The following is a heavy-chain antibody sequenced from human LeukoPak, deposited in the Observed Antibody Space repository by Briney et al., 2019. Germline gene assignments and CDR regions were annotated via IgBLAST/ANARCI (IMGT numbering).Heavy chain of an antibody. CDR3: ARYRHSYYFDY. CDR1: GFTVSSNY. V-gene: IGHV3-7*01. J-gene: IGHJ4*02. Sequence: GGSLRLSCAASGFTVSSNYMSWVRQAPGKGLEWVANIRKDGSEKYYVDSVKGRFTISRDNAKNSLFLQMDSLRAEDTAVYYCARYRHSYYFDYWGQGTLVTVSS. CDR2: IRKDGSEK. D-gene: IGHD6-6*01.